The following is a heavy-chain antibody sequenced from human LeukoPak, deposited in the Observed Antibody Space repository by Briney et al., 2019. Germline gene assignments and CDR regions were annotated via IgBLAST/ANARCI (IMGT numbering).Heavy chain of an antibody. J-gene: IGHJ4*02. CDR3: ARHFPGGSGMDS. CDR1: GGSISGYY. CDR2: ILYSGRS. V-gene: IGHV4-59*08. Sequence: SETLSLTCTVSGGSISGYYWSWLRQPPGKGPEWIGDILYSGRSTYNPSLKSRATISVDTFKNQFSLKLISVTAADTAVYYCARHFPGGSGMDSWGQGTLITVSS. D-gene: IGHD1-14*01.